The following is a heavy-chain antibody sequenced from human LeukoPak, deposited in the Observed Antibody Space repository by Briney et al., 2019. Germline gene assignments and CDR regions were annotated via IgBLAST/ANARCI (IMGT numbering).Heavy chain of an antibody. CDR3: ARFGVDYDMDV. CDR1: GFTFSSYG. D-gene: IGHD3-16*01. V-gene: IGHV4-59*01. CDR2: IHYSGRP. J-gene: IGHJ6*02. Sequence: LRLSCAASGFTFSSYGMHWVRQAPGKGLEWIGQIHYSGRPDYNPSLKSRVTISVDTSKNQLSLKVTSVTGADTAVYYCARFGVDYDMDVWGQGTTVTVSS.